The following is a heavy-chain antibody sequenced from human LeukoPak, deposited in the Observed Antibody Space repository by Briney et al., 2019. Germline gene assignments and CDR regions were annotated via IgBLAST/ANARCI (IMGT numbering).Heavy chain of an antibody. V-gene: IGHV1-69*05. CDR3: ARDHDFWSGYYQFDP. CDR1: GGTFSSYA. D-gene: IGHD3-3*01. Sequence: SVKVSCKASGGTFSSYAISWVRQAPGQGLEWMGGIIPIFGTANYAQKFQGRVAITTDESTSTAYMELSRLRSDDTAVYYCARDHDFWSGYYQFDPWGQGTLVTVSS. J-gene: IGHJ5*02. CDR2: IIPIFGTA.